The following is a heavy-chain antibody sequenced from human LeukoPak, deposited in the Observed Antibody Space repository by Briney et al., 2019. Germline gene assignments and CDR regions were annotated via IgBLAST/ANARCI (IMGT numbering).Heavy chain of an antibody. CDR1: GFTFRSYS. J-gene: IGHJ3*02. V-gene: IGHV3-21*01. D-gene: IGHD3-22*01. Sequence: GGSLRLSXAASGFTFRSYSMNWVRQAPGKGLEWVSSISSSSSYIYYADSVKGRFTISRDNAKNSLYLQMNSLRAEDTAVYYCARDAPHYYDSSGHVNDAFDIWGQGTMVTVSS. CDR3: ARDAPHYYDSSGHVNDAFDI. CDR2: ISSSSSYI.